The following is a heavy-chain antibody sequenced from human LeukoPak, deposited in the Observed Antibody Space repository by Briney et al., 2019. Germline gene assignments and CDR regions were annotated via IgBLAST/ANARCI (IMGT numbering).Heavy chain of an antibody. V-gene: IGHV3-7*01. CDR3: ARDRGGRWLQVYYFDY. J-gene: IGHJ4*02. CDR1: GFIFSNYW. CDR2: IKQDGSNK. Sequence: GGSLRLSCSASGFIFSNYWMTWVRQAPGKGLEWVANIKQDGSNKYYADSVKGRFTISRDNSKNTLYLRVNSLRAEDTAMYYCARDRGGRWLQVYYFDYWGQGTLVTVSS. D-gene: IGHD5-24*01.